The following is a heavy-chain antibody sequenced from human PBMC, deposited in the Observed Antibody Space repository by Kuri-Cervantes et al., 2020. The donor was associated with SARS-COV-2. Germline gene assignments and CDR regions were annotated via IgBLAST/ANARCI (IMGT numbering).Heavy chain of an antibody. V-gene: IGHV4-61*02. CDR2: IYTSGST. J-gene: IGHJ6*03. D-gene: IGHD6-13*01. CDR3: ARLGSSWYYYYYYYMDV. Sequence: SETLSLTCTVSGDSINTNNYYWSWIRQPAGKGLEWVGRIYTSGSTNYNPSLRSRVTISVDKSKNQFYLELRSVTAADTAVYYRARLGSSWYYYYYYYMDVWGKGPTVTVSS. CDR1: GDSINTNNYY.